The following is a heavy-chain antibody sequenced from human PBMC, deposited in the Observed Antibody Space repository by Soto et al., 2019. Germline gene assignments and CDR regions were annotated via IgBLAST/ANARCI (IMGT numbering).Heavy chain of an antibody. Sequence: QVQLVQSGAEVKKPGASVKVSCKASGYTFTSYDINWVRQATGQGLEWMGWMNPNSGNTGYAQKFQGRVTMTRNTSISTAYMELSSLRYEDTAGYYCARCRTVTKCVWFDPWGQGTLVTVSS. CDR1: GYTFTSYD. J-gene: IGHJ5*02. CDR3: ARCRTVTKCVWFDP. CDR2: MNPNSGNT. V-gene: IGHV1-8*01. D-gene: IGHD4-4*01.